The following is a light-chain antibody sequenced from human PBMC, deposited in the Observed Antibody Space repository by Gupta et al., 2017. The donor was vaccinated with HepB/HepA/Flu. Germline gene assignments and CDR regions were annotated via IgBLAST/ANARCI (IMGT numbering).Light chain of an antibody. J-gene: IGKJ4*01. CDR1: QSVSSD. V-gene: IGKV3-11*01. CDR2: DAS. CDR3: QQRRNGPLT. Sequence: VLTHSPATLSLSPGERAPLSCRAIQSVSSDLDWYQQKPGQAPRLLIYDASNRATGIPARFSGSGSGTDFTLTISSLEPEDVAVYYCQQRRNGPLTFGGGTKVEIK.